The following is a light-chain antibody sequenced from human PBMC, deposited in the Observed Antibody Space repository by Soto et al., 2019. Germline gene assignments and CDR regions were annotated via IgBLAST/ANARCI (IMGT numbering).Light chain of an antibody. V-gene: IGKV3-20*01. CDR2: GAS. CDR3: QQYGSSPVT. CDR1: QTVRNNY. J-gene: IGKJ1*01. Sequence: VLRQSPGTLSLSPGHRATLSCRASQTVRNNYLAWYQQKPGQAPRLLIYGASSRATGIPDRFSGSGYGTDFTLTISRLEPEDFAVYDCQQYGSSPVTFGQGTKVDIK.